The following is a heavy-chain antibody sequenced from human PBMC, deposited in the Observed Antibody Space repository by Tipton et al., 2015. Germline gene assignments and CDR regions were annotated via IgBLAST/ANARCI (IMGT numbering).Heavy chain of an antibody. J-gene: IGHJ1*01. V-gene: IGHV4-61*01. CDR2: IHNSGNT. CDR3: ASSPPGDYEYIES. Sequence: TLSLTCAVSRGSVNSGSFYWSWIRLPPGKGLECIGYIHNSGNTDYNPSLKSRVTISLDMSKNQFSLELTSVTAADTAVYFCASSPPGDYEYIESWDQGTLVTVAS. CDR1: RGSVNSGSFY. D-gene: IGHD3-16*01.